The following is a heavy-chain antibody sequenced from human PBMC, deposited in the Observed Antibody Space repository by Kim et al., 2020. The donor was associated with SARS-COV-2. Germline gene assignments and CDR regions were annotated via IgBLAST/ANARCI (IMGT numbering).Heavy chain of an antibody. V-gene: IGHV1-46*01. CDR1: GYTFTSYY. D-gene: IGHD3-3*01. Sequence: ASVKVSCKASGYTFTSYYMHWVRQAPGQGLEWMGIINPSGGSTSYAQKFQGRVTMTRDTSTSTVYMELSSLRSEDTAVHYCAREERVDLEYYYYYGMDVWGQGTTVTVSS. CDR2: INPSGGST. J-gene: IGHJ6*02. CDR3: AREERVDLEYYYYYGMDV.